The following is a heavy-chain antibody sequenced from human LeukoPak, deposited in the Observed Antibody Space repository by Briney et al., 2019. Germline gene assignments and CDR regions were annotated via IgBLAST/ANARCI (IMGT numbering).Heavy chain of an antibody. J-gene: IGHJ4*02. CDR3: ARESYYYDSRPFDY. D-gene: IGHD3-22*01. CDR1: GGSFSGYY. V-gene: IGHV4-34*01. CDR2: INHSGST. Sequence: KPSETLSLTCAVYGGSFSGYYWSWIRQPPGKGLEWIGEINHSGSTNYNPSLKSRVTISVDTSKNQFSLKLSSVTAADTAVYYCARESYYYDSRPFDYWGQGTLVTVSS.